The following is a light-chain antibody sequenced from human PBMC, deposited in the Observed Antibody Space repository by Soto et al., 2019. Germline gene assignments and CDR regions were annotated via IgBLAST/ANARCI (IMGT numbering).Light chain of an antibody. CDR1: QDIRTY. V-gene: IGKV1-39*01. CDR3: QLSFSTHLIT. CDR2: AAS. Sequence: IQMTQSPSSLSASVGDGVTITCWASQDIRTYLNWYQQKPGKAPKLLISAASSLQSGVPSRFSARGSGTDFTLTISTLQPEDFATYYCQLSFSTHLITFGQGTRLEVK. J-gene: IGKJ5*01.